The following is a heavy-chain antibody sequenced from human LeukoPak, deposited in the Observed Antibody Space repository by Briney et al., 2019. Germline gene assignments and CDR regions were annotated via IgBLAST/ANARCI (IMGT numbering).Heavy chain of an antibody. Sequence: SQTLSLTCAISGDSVSSNSAAWNWIRQSPSRGLEWLGRTYYRSKWYNDYAVSVESRITIKPDTSKNQFSLQLNSVTPEDTAMYYCARNPISVSGDNWFDPWGQGTLVTVSS. CDR3: ARNPISVSGDNWFDP. J-gene: IGHJ5*02. CDR1: GDSVSSNSAA. D-gene: IGHD1-14*01. CDR2: TYYRSKWYN. V-gene: IGHV6-1*01.